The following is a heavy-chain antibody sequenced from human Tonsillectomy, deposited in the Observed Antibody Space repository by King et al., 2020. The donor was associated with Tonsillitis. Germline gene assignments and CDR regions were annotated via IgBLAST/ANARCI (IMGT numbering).Heavy chain of an antibody. CDR2: IHTRANGGTI. D-gene: IGHD2-2*01. CDR3: TILSSL. J-gene: IGHJ4*02. V-gene: IGHV3-15*01. Sequence: VQLVESGGGLVKPGGSLRLSCAASGFTFSDAWMSWIRQAPGKGLEWVGRIHTRANGGTIDYAAPVKGRFTISRDDSKNTLYLQMNSLRPEDTAVYYCTILSSLGGQGTLVTVSS. CDR1: GFTFSDAW.